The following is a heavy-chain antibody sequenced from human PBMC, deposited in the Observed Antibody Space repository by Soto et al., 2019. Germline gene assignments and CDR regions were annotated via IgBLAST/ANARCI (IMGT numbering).Heavy chain of an antibody. CDR3: VRDISYCDYVY. Sequence: PWGSLRLSCAASGFTFSSHWMHWVRQAPGKGLVWVSRINADGGYRTYADSVKGRFTISRDNARDTLYLQMDSLRAEDTAVYYCVRDISYCDYVYWGEGTLVTASS. V-gene: IGHV3-74*03. CDR2: INADGGYR. D-gene: IGHD4-17*01. J-gene: IGHJ4*02. CDR1: GFTFSSHW.